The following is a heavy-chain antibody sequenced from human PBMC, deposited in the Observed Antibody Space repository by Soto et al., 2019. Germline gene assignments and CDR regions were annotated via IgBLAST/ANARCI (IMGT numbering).Heavy chain of an antibody. CDR1: GGTFSSYA. D-gene: IGHD6-6*01. CDR3: AREYSGSSAEFDY. CDR2: IIPIFGTA. Sequence: QVQLVQSGAEVKKTGSSVKVSCKASGGTFSSYAISWVRQAPGKGLEWMGGIIPIFGTANYAQKSQGRVTITAEESRSTAYMKLGSLRYDETAVYYCAREYSGSSAEFDYWGQRTLVTVAS. J-gene: IGHJ4*02. V-gene: IGHV1-69*12.